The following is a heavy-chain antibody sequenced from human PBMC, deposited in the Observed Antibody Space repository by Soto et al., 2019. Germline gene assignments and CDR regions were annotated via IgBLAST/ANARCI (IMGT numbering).Heavy chain of an antibody. V-gene: IGHV4-31*03. J-gene: IGHJ4*02. D-gene: IGHD3-10*01. CDR3: ARGRVRGAPHYYGAGSYYLRVPRDFDY. Sequence: SETLSLTCTVSGGSISSGGYYWSWIRQHPGKGLEWIGYIYYSGSTYYNPSLKSRVTISVDTSKNQFSLKLSSVTAADTAVYYCARGRVRGAPHYYGAGSYYLRVPRDFDYWGQGNLVTVSS. CDR2: IYYSGST. CDR1: GGSISSGGYY.